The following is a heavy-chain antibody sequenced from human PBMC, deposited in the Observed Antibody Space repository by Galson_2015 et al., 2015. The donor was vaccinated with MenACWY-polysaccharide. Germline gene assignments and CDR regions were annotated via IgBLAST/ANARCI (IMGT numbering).Heavy chain of an antibody. Sequence: SLRLSCAASGFSFSAYWMHWVRQAPGKGLEWVSRINSDGGYTNYADSVEGRFTISRDNTKNTLYLQVNSLRAEDTAVYYCARRREDSYGYYYYGMDVWGQGTTVTVSS. CDR1: GFSFSAYW. CDR3: ARRREDSYGYYYYGMDV. CDR2: INSDGGYT. V-gene: IGHV3-74*01. J-gene: IGHJ6*02. D-gene: IGHD5-18*01.